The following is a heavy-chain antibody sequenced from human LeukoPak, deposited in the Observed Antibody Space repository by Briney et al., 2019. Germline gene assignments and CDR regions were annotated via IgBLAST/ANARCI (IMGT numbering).Heavy chain of an antibody. J-gene: IGHJ4*02. Sequence: SEILSLTCTVSGGSISSSSYYWGWIRQPPGKGLEWIGSIYYSGSTYYNPSLKSRVTISVDTSKNQFSLKLSSVTAADTAVYYCARHSLAYCSGGSCDGVDYWGQGTLVTVSS. CDR1: GGSISSSSYY. V-gene: IGHV4-39*01. D-gene: IGHD2-15*01. CDR3: ARHSLAYCSGGSCDGVDY. CDR2: IYYSGST.